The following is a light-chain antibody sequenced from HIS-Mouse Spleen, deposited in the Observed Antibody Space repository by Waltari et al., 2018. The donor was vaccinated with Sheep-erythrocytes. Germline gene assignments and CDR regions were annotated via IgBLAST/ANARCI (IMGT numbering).Light chain of an antibody. CDR3: QQRSNWYT. Sequence: PASVSGSPGQSITISCRASQSVSSYLAWYQQKPGQAPRLLIYDASNRATGIPARFSGSGSVTDFTLTISSLEPEDFAVYYCQQRSNWYTFGQGTKLEIK. CDR2: DAS. CDR1: QSVSSY. V-gene: IGKV3-11*01. J-gene: IGKJ2*01.